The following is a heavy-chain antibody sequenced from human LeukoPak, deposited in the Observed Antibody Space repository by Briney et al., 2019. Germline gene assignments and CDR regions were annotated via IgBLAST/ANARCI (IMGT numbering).Heavy chain of an antibody. D-gene: IGHD2-21*02. Sequence: GGSLRLSCAASGFTFSSYSMNWVRQAPGKGLEWVSYISRSSSTIYYADSVKGRFTISRDNAKNSLYLQMNSLRAEDTAVYYCAKKVVSCGGDCYSGPVDYWGQGTLVTVSS. J-gene: IGHJ4*02. V-gene: IGHV3-48*04. CDR2: ISRSSSTI. CDR3: AKKVVSCGGDCYSGPVDY. CDR1: GFTFSSYS.